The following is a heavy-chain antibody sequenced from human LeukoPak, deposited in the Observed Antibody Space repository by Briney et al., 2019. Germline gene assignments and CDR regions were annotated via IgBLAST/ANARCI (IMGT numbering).Heavy chain of an antibody. J-gene: IGHJ4*02. V-gene: IGHV4-59*02. Sequence: TETLSLTCTVSGGSVNGYYWNWIRQAPGKGLEWIGFIHYSGLTVYSPSLQSRVSMSVDTSRNQFSLDLSSVTAADTALYYCARDPPEDEWNSLDSWGQGILVTVSS. CDR3: ARDPPEDEWNSLDS. CDR2: IHYSGLT. CDR1: GGSVNGYY. D-gene: IGHD1-7*01.